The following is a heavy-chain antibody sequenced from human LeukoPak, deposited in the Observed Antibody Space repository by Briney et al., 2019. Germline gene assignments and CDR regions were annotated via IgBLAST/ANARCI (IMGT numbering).Heavy chain of an antibody. D-gene: IGHD6-13*01. Sequence: GGSLRLSCAASGFTFSSYSMNWVRQAPGKGLEWVSSISSSSSYIYYADSVKGRFTISRDNAKNSLYLQMNSLRAEDTAVYYCARDSGSSSWFYNWFDPWGQGTLVTVSS. CDR3: ARDSGSSSWFYNWFDP. J-gene: IGHJ5*02. V-gene: IGHV3-21*01. CDR2: ISSSSSYI. CDR1: GFTFSSYS.